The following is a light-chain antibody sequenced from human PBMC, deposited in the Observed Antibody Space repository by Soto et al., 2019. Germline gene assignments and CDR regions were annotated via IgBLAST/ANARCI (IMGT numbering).Light chain of an antibody. V-gene: IGKV1-39*01. CDR2: AAS. J-gene: IGKJ1*01. Sequence: DIQMTQSPSAMSASLGDRVTITCRASQGISSYLNWYQQKPGKAPKLLIYAASSFQSGVPSRFSGSGSGTDFTLTISSLQPEDFATYYCQQSYSTPAWTFGQGTKVDI. CDR1: QGISSY. CDR3: QQSYSTPAWT.